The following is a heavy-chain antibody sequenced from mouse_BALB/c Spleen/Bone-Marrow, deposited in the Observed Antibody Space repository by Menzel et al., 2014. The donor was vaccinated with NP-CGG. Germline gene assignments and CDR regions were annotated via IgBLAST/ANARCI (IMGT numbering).Heavy chain of an antibody. J-gene: IGHJ2*01. Sequence: VQGVESGPSLVQPSQSLSIPCTVSGFSLTSYGVHWVRQSPGKGLEWLGVIWRGGSTDYNAAFMSRLSITKDNSKSQVFFKMNSLQADDTAIYYCAKNYGNYFDYWGQGTTLTVSS. V-gene: IGHV2-5-1*01. CDR1: GFSLTSYG. CDR3: AKNYGNYFDY. D-gene: IGHD2-1*01. CDR2: IWRGGST.